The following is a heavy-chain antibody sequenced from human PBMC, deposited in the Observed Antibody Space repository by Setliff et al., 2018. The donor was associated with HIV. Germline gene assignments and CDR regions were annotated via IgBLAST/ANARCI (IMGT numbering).Heavy chain of an antibody. Sequence: PSETLSLTCTVSGGSISSSSYYWGWIRQPPGKGLEWIGSIDYSGSTYYNPSLKSRVTISVDTSKSQFSLKLSSVTAADTAVYSCARKPGFCSGGGCRGYFSYWGQGTLVTVSS. D-gene: IGHD2-15*01. CDR2: IDYSGST. V-gene: IGHV4-39*07. J-gene: IGHJ4*02. CDR1: GGSISSSSYY. CDR3: ARKPGFCSGGGCRGYFSY.